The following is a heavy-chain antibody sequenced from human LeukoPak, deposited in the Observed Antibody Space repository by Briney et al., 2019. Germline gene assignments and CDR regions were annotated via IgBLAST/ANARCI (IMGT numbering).Heavy chain of an antibody. CDR1: GFTFSSYA. J-gene: IGHJ4*02. CDR2: ISGSGSST. D-gene: IGHD5-24*01. V-gene: IGHV3-23*01. CDR3: AKDARRDGYSYDY. Sequence: GGSLRLSCAASGFTFSSYAMNWVRQAPGKGLEWVSGISGSGSSTNYADSVEGRFTISRDNSNNTLYLQMNSLRAEDTAVYYCAKDARRDGYSYDYWGQGTLVTVSS.